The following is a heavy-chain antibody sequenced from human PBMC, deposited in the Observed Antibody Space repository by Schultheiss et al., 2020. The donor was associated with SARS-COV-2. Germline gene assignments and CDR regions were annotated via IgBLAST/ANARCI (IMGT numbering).Heavy chain of an antibody. CDR3: ARTYADSTGFYPKPGL. D-gene: IGHD2-8*02. CDR2: ISAYNGNT. V-gene: IGHV1-18*04. CDR1: GYTFTSYG. Sequence: ASVKVSCKASGYTFTSYGISWVRQAPGQGLEWMGWISAYNGNTNYAQKFQGRVTMTRDTSISTAYMELSRLRSDDTAVYYCARTYADSTGFYPKPGLWGQGTLVTVSS. J-gene: IGHJ4*02.